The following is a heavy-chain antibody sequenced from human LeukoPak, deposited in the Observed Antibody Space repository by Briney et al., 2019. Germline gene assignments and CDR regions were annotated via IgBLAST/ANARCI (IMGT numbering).Heavy chain of an antibody. D-gene: IGHD3-16*02. V-gene: IGHV4-34*01. J-gene: IGHJ4*02. CDR1: GGSFSGYY. CDR2: INHSGST. CDR3: ARGGAVYDYVWGSYRYPDY. Sequence: SETLSLTCAVYGGSFSGYYWSWIRQPPGKGLEWIGDINHSGSTNYNPSLKSRVTISVDTSKNQFSLKLSSVTAADTAVYYCARGGAVYDYVWGSYRYPDYWGQGTLVTVSS.